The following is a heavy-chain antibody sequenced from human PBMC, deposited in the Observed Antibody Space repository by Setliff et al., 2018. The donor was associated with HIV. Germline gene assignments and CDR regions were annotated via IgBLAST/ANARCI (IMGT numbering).Heavy chain of an antibody. V-gene: IGHV3-7*01. CDR3: ARKLRPGHGMDV. CDR2: INQDGSEE. D-gene: IGHD3-10*01. J-gene: IGHJ6*02. CDR1: GYTFSNYW. Sequence: GSLRLSCAASGYTFSNYWMAWVRQAPGKGLEWVGNINQDGSEENYVDSVKGRFTISRDNAKKSLYLQMNSLRGEDTAVYYCARKLRPGHGMDVWGQGTTVTVSS.